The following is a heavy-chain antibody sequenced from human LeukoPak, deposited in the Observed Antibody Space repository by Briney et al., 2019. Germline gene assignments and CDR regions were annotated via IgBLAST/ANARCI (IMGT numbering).Heavy chain of an antibody. J-gene: IGHJ4*02. CDR3: ARYFDY. V-gene: IGHV4-34*01. Sequence: SETLSLTCAVYGGSFSGYYRIWIRQPPGKGLEWIGEINHSGSTNYNPSLKSRVTISVDTSKNQFSLKLSSVTAADTAVYYCARYFDYWGQGTLVTVSS. CDR2: INHSGST. CDR1: GGSFSGYY.